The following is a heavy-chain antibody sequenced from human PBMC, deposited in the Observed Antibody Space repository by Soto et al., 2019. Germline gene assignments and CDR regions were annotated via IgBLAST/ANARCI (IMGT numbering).Heavy chain of an antibody. D-gene: IGHD2-2*02. CDR3: ARANGYCSSTSCYTGYYYYGMDV. J-gene: IGHJ6*02. CDR2: IYYSGST. Sequence: QVQLQESGPGLVKPSQTLSLTCTVSGGSISSGDYYWSWIRQPPGKGLEWIGYIYYSGSTYYNPSLKRRVTISVDTSKNQFSLKLSSVTAADTAVYYCARANGYCSSTSCYTGYYYYGMDVWGQGTTVTVSS. V-gene: IGHV4-30-4*01. CDR1: GGSISSGDYY.